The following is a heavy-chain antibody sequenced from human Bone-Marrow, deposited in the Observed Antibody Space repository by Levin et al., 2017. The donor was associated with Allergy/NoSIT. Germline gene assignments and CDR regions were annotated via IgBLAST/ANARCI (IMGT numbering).Heavy chain of an antibody. J-gene: IGHJ6*02. V-gene: IGHV3-49*04. D-gene: IGHD1-26*01. CDR1: GFTFGDYA. Sequence: GGSLRLSCTASGFTFGDYAMSWVRQAPGKGLEWVGFIRSKAYGGTTEYAASVKGRFTISRDDSKSIAYLQMNSLKTEDTAVYYCTPSGSPGYYYGMDVWGQGTTVTVSS. CDR2: IRSKAYGGTT. CDR3: TPSGSPGYYYGMDV.